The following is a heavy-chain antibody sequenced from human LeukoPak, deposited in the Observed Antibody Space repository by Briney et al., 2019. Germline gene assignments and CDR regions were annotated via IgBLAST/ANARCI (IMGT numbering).Heavy chain of an antibody. J-gene: IGHJ4*02. CDR1: GGSINSGTYY. D-gene: IGHD3-10*01. V-gene: IGHV4-61*02. CDR2: IYPSGTT. CDR3: ARVSGFGELFFFDF. Sequence: PSETLSLTCTVSGGSINSGTYYWSWIRQPAGKGLEWIGRIYPSGTTNYNPSLKSRVTISVDTSKNQFSLKLSSVTAADTAVYYCARVSGFGELFFFDFWGQGTPVTVSS.